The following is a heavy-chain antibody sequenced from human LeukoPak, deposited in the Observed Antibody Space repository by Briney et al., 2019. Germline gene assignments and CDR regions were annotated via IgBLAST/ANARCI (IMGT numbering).Heavy chain of an antibody. CDR3: ARDSHDYRPIDY. CDR2: INSRSTYI. D-gene: IGHD4-11*01. J-gene: IGHJ4*02. V-gene: IGHV3-21*01. Sequence: GGSLRLSCAASGFTFDTHALNWVRQAPGKGLEWVSSINSRSTYIYYADSVKGRFTISRDNAKNSLYLQMNSLRAEDTAVYYCARDSHDYRPIDYWGQGTLVTVSS. CDR1: GFTFDTHA.